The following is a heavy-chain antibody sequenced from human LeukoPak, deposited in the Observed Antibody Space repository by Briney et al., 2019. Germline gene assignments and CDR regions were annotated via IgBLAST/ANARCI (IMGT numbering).Heavy chain of an antibody. D-gene: IGHD3-22*01. CDR2: LNHSGST. V-gene: IGHV4-34*01. Sequence: SESLSLTCAVNGGSFSGYYWSWIRQPPGKGLEWMGELNHSGSTNYNPSLKSRVTISVDTSKTQCSLKLSSVIAADTAVYYCAREREGETYYYDSSGYYPDYWGQGTLVTVSS. CDR3: AREREGETYYYDSSGYYPDY. CDR1: GGSFSGYY. J-gene: IGHJ4*02.